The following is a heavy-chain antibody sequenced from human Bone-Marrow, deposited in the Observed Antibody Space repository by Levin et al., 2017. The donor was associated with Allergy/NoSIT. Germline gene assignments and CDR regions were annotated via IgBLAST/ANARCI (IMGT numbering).Heavy chain of an antibody. CDR1: GYPFTSYD. Sequence: GGSLRLSCKASGYPFTSYDLNWVRQATGQGLEWMGWMNPNSGDTGYAQKFQGRVTMTRNAAISTAYMELNSLRSEDTAVYYCARVWGSVDYWGQGTLVTVSS. V-gene: IGHV1-8*01. D-gene: IGHD3-16*01. J-gene: IGHJ4*02. CDR3: ARVWGSVDY. CDR2: MNPNSGDT.